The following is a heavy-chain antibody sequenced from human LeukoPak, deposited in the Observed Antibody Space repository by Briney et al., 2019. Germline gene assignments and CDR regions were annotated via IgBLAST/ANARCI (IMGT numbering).Heavy chain of an antibody. V-gene: IGHV3-23*01. J-gene: IGHJ4*02. D-gene: IGHD3-10*01. CDR1: DFTVSSNY. CDR3: AKASGSPYYFDY. Sequence: SGGSLRLSCAASDFTVSSNYMSWVRQAPGKGLECVSLISANGGATYYADSVKGRFTISRDNSKSTLYLQMNSLRADDTAVYYCAKASGSPYYFDYWGQGTLVTVSS. CDR2: ISANGGAT.